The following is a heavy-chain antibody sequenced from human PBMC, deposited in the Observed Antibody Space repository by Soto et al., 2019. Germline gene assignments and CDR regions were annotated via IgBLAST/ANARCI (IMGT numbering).Heavy chain of an antibody. Sequence: QVQLQQWGAGLLRPSETLSLTCAVYGGSFSDYYWSWIRQSPGKGLEWIGEINHSGSTNYNPSLKIRVTISIDTAKNQFSLRLTAVTAAETAVYYCARRVRGVNDAFDLWGQGTMVTVSS. CDR3: ARRVRGVNDAFDL. D-gene: IGHD3-10*01. V-gene: IGHV4-34*01. CDR1: GGSFSDYY. J-gene: IGHJ3*01. CDR2: INHSGST.